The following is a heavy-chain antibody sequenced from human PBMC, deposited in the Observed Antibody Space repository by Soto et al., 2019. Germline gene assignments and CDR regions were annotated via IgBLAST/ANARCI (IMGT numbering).Heavy chain of an antibody. J-gene: IGHJ6*02. CDR2: INHSGST. V-gene: IGHV4-34*01. CDR1: GGSFSGYY. D-gene: IGHD3-10*01. Sequence: PSETLSLTCAVYGGSFSGYYWSWIRQPPGKGLEWIGEINHSGSTNYNPSLKSRVTISVDTSKNQFSLELRSVTAADTAVYFCARDRGSGSYYPYYYYAMDVWGQGTTVTVSS. CDR3: ARDRGSGSYYPYYYYAMDV.